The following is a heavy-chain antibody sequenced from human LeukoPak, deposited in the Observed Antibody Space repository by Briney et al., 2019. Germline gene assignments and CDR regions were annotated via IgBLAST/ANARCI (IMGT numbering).Heavy chain of an antibody. Sequence: GGSLRLSCAASEFTFFTYSMSWVRQAPGKGLVWVSRINSDGSSTSYADSVKGRFTISRDNAKNTLYLQMNSLRAEDTAVYYCARAADIVVVPADRSWFDPWGQGTLVTVSS. CDR2: INSDGSST. CDR3: ARAADIVVVPADRSWFDP. V-gene: IGHV3-74*01. J-gene: IGHJ5*02. D-gene: IGHD2-2*01. CDR1: EFTFFTYS.